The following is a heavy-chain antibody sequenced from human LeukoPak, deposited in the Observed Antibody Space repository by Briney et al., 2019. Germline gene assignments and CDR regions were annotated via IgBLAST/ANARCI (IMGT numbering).Heavy chain of an antibody. CDR2: IDLCDSYT. V-gene: IGHV5-10-1*01. CDR1: GYSFTSYW. J-gene: IGHJ4*02. D-gene: IGHD6-19*01. CDR3: ASLREGGSGWYDY. Sequence: GESLKISCKGSGYSFTSYWISWVRQMPGKGLEWMGRIDLCDSYTNYSPSFQGHVTISADKSISTAYLQWSSLKASDTAMYYCASLREGGSGWYDYWGQGTLVTVSS.